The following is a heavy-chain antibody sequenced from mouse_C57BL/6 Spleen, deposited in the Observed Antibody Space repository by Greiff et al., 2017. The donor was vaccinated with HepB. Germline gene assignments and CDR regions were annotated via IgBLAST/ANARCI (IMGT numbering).Heavy chain of an antibody. CDR2: ISYDGSN. CDR1: GYSITSGYY. V-gene: IGHV3-6*01. D-gene: IGHD2-4*01. J-gene: IGHJ1*03. CDR3: ARGGYDYEGYFDV. Sequence: EVKLVESGPGLVKPSQSLSLTCSVTGYSITSGYYWNWIRQFPGNKLEWMGYISYDGSNNYNPSLKNRISITRDTSKNQFFLKLNSVTTEDTATYYCARGGYDYEGYFDVWGTGTTVTVSS.